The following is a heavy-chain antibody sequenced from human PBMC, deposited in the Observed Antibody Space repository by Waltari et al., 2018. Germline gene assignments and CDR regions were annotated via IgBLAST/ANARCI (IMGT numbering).Heavy chain of an antibody. CDR1: GGSISSGGYS. J-gene: IGHJ6*03. D-gene: IGHD6-6*01. V-gene: IGHV4-30-2*01. Sequence: QLQLQESGSGLVKPSQTLSLTCAVSGGSISSGGYSWSWIRPPPGKGLEWIGYIYHSGSTYYNPSLKSRVTISVDRSKNQFSLKLSSVTAADTAVYYCARDTIAAQGKYYYYYMDVWGKGTTVTISS. CDR2: IYHSGST. CDR3: ARDTIAAQGKYYYYYMDV.